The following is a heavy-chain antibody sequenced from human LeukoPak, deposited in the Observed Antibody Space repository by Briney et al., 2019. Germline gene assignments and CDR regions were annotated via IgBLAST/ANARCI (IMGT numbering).Heavy chain of an antibody. CDR2: IIPIFGTA. V-gene: IGHV1-69*13. Sequence: SVKVSCKASGGTFRNYAISWVRQAPGQGLEWMGGIIPIFGTADYAQKFQGRVTITADESTSTAYMELSSLRAEDTAVYYCARESPRDYYYYYMDVWGKGTTVTVSS. CDR3: ARESPRDYYYYYMDV. J-gene: IGHJ6*03. CDR1: GGTFRNYA.